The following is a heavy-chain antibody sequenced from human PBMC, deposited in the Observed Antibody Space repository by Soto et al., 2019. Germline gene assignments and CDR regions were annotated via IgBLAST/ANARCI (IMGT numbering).Heavy chain of an antibody. CDR1: GFTFDDYA. V-gene: IGHV3-9*01. D-gene: IGHD6-19*01. Sequence: VQLVDSGGGLVQPGRSLRLSCAASGFTFDDYAMHWVRQAPGKGLEWVSGITWNSGSIGYADSVKGRFTISRDNAKNSLYLQMNSLRAEDTALYYCAKTATWAVAGDDAFDIWGQGTMVTVSS. CDR2: ITWNSGSI. CDR3: AKTATWAVAGDDAFDI. J-gene: IGHJ3*02.